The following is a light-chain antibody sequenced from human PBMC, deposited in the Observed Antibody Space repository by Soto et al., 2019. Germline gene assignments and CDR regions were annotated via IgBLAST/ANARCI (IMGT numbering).Light chain of an antibody. CDR2: GAS. Sequence: EIVMTQSPATLSVSPGERVTLSCKASRSVRSNLAWYQQKPGQAPRRLISGASTRATGITDRFSGSGSGTELTLTINILQSEDFAVYYCQQYKYWPGTFGQGTKVEIK. J-gene: IGKJ1*01. CDR3: QQYKYWPGT. V-gene: IGKV3-15*01. CDR1: RSVRSN.